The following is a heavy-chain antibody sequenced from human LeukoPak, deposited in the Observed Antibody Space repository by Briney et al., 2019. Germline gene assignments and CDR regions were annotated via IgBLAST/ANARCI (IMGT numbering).Heavy chain of an antibody. CDR2: IYSGGST. CDR1: GFTVSSNY. CDR3: AKGSTSNGFDY. J-gene: IGHJ4*02. D-gene: IGHD2-2*01. Sequence: PGGSLRPSCAASGFTVSSNYMSWVRQAPGKGLEWVSVIYSGGSTYYADSVKGRFTISRDNSKNTLYLQMNSLRAEDTAVYYCAKGSTSNGFDYWGQGTLVTVSS. V-gene: IGHV3-53*01.